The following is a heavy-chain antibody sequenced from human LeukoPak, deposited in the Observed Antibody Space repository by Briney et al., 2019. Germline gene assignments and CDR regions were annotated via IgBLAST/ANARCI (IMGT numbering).Heavy chain of an antibody. D-gene: IGHD3-22*01. CDR2: IYSGGST. Sequence: PGGSLRLSCAASGFTVSSNYMSWVRQAPEKGLEWVSVIYSGGSTYYADSVKGRFTISRDNSKNTVYLQMNSLRAEDTAVYYCARVGSSGSLYNWFDSWGQGTLVTVSS. V-gene: IGHV3-66*01. CDR1: GFTVSSNY. J-gene: IGHJ5*01. CDR3: ARVGSSGSLYNWFDS.